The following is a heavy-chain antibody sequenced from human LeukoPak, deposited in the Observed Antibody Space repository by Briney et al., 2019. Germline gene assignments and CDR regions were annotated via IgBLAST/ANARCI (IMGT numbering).Heavy chain of an antibody. Sequence: GASVKVSCKASGYTFTGYYMHWVRQAPGQGLEWMGWINPNSSGTNYAQKFQGRVTMTSDTSITTFYMELSNLESADTAIYYCARDVFAAYTTHHKFDPWGQGTLVTVSS. V-gene: IGHV1-2*02. D-gene: IGHD2-2*02. J-gene: IGHJ5*02. CDR3: ARDVFAAYTTHHKFDP. CDR2: INPNSSGT. CDR1: GYTFTGYY.